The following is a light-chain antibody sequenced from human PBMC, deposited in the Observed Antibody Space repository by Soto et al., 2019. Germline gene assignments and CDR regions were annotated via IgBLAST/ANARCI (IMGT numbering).Light chain of an antibody. CDR3: QQFSSYPLT. J-gene: IGKJ4*01. Sequence: EIVLTQSPATLSSFPGDRATLSCRASQAVNTRLAWYQHKPGQAPRLLIYLTSNRAAGIPARFSGSGSGTDFTLTISRLEPEDFAVYYCQQFSSYPLTFGGGTKVDI. CDR2: LTS. CDR1: QAVNTR. V-gene: IGKV3D-11*03.